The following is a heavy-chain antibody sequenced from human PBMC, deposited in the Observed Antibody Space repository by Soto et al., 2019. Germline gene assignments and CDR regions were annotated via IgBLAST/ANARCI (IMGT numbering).Heavy chain of an antibody. CDR2: ISAYNDNT. CDR3: ARDNVPPTVTNDY. V-gene: IGHV1-18*01. J-gene: IGHJ4*02. CDR1: CFPFTNIG. D-gene: IGHD4-17*01. Sequence: ASVKVSCKDSCFPFTNIGISWVRQAPGQGLEWMGWISAYNDNTNYAQKFQGRVTLTTDTSTSTAYMELRSLRSDDTAVYYCARDNVPPTVTNDYWGQGTLVTVSS.